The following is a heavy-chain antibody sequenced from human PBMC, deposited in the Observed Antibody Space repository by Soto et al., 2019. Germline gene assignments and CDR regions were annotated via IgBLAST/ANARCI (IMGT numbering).Heavy chain of an antibody. CDR1: GFTFSSYS. V-gene: IGHV3-48*02. J-gene: IGHJ6*02. D-gene: IGHD4-17*01. CDR2: ISSSSSTI. Sequence: EVQLVESGGGLVQPGGSLRLSCAASGFTFSSYSMNWVRQAPGKGLECVSYISSSSSTIYYADSVKGRFTISRDNAKNSLYLQMNSLRDEDTAVYYCAREHVHSYGDYPYYYYGMDVWGQGTTVTVSS. CDR3: AREHVHSYGDYPYYYYGMDV.